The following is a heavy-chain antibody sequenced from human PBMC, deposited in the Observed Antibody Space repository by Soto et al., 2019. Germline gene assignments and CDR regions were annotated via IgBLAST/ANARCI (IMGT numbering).Heavy chain of an antibody. CDR3: ARDRGCSSTSCSGIAYDAFDI. D-gene: IGHD2-2*01. CDR1: GGSISSSNW. V-gene: IGHV4-4*02. CDR2: IYHSGST. J-gene: IGHJ3*02. Sequence: QVQLQESGPGLVKPSGTLSLTCAVSGGSISSSNWWSWVRQPPGKGLEWIGEIYHSGSTNYNPSLKSRVTISVDKSKNQFSLKLSSVTAADTAVYYCARDRGCSSTSCSGIAYDAFDIWGQGTMVTVSS.